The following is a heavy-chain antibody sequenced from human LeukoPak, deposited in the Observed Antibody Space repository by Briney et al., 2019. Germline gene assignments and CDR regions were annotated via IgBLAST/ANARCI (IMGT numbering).Heavy chain of an antibody. V-gene: IGHV4-4*02. CDR3: ARGLTDVVAATRASFDY. J-gene: IGHJ4*02. D-gene: IGHD2-15*01. CDR1: GGSISSSNW. CDR2: IYHSGST. Sequence: PSETLSLTCAVSGGSISSSNWWSWVRQPPGKGLEWIGEIYHSGSTNYNPSLKSRVTISVDKSKNQFSLKLSSVTAADTAVYYCARGLTDVVAATRASFDYWGQGTLVTVSS.